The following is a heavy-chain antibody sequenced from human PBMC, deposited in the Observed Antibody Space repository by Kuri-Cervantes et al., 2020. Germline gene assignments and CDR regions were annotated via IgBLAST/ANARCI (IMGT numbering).Heavy chain of an antibody. D-gene: IGHD1-1*01. CDR3: AKGTSTTTTRLDD. CDR1: GFTFSSYA. Sequence: GESLKISCAASGFTFSSYAMHWVRQAPGKGLEWVAVISYDGSNKYYADSVKGRFTISRDNSKSTVYLWMTSLRGEDTALYYCAKGTSTTTTRLDDWGQGTQVTVSS. V-gene: IGHV3-30-3*01. CDR2: ISYDGSNK. J-gene: IGHJ4*02.